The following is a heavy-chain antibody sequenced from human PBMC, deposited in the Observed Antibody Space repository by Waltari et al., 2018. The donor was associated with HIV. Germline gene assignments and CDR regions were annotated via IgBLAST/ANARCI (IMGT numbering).Heavy chain of an antibody. CDR2: IWYDGSKK. V-gene: IGHV3-33*01. CDR3: ARKYSSSWGAPFDY. D-gene: IGHD6-13*01. CDR1: GFTLSSYG. Sequence: QVQLVESGGGVVQPGRSLRLSCATSGFTLSSYGMNWVRQAPGKGLEWVTVIWYDGSKKYYADSVKGRVTISRDNSKNTLYLQMNSLRIEDTAVYYCARKYSSSWGAPFDYWGQGTLVTVSS. J-gene: IGHJ4*02.